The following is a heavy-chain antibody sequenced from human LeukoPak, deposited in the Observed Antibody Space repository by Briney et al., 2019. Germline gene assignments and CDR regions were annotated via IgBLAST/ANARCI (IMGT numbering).Heavy chain of an antibody. CDR2: ISAYNGNT. Sequence: GASVKVSCKASGYTFTSYGISWVRQAPGQGLEGMGWISAYNGNTSYAQKLQGRVTMTTDTSTSTAYMELRSLRSDDTAVYYCARSLGGSNVWYFDLWGRGTLVTVSS. CDR1: GYTFTSYG. V-gene: IGHV1-18*01. J-gene: IGHJ2*01. CDR3: ARSLGGSNVWYFDL. D-gene: IGHD1-26*01.